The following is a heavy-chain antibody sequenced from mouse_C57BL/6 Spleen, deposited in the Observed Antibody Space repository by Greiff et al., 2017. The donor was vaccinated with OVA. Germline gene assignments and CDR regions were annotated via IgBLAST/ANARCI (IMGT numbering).Heavy chain of an antibody. V-gene: IGHV1-15*01. CDR2: IDPETGGT. J-gene: IGHJ2*01. CDR3: TRRGGYGSSLDY. D-gene: IGHD1-1*01. Sequence: QVQLKQSGAELVRPGASVTLSCKASGYTFTDYEMHWVKQTPVHGLEWIGAIDPETGGTAYNQKFKGKAILTADKSSSTAYMELRSLTSEDSAVYYCTRRGGYGSSLDYWGQGTTLTVSS. CDR1: GYTFTDYE.